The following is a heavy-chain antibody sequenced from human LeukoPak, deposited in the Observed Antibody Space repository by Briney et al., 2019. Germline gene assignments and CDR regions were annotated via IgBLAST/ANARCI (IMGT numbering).Heavy chain of an antibody. D-gene: IGHD5-18*01. CDR2: INHSRST. Sequence: SETLSLTCAVYGGPFSGYYWSWIRQPPGKGLEWLGEINHSRSTNYNPSLKSRVTISVDTSKNQFTLKLSSVTAADTAVYYCARRARYSYGRENDYGGQGTLVTVSS. CDR3: ARRARYSYGRENDY. J-gene: IGHJ4*02. V-gene: IGHV4-34*01. CDR1: GGPFSGYY.